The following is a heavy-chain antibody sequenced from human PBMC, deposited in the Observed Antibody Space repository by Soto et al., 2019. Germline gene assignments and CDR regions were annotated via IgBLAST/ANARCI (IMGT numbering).Heavy chain of an antibody. D-gene: IGHD6-19*01. V-gene: IGHV1-18*01. J-gene: IGHJ4*02. Sequence: QVQLVHSGAEVKKPGASVKVSCKASGYTFTSYAISWVRQAPGQGLEWMGWISVYNGNTNYAQKLQDRVTMTTDTSTSTAYMELRSLRSDDTAVYYCARERHEYSSGGYGVDYWGQGTLVTVSS. CDR1: GYTFTSYA. CDR2: ISVYNGNT. CDR3: ARERHEYSSGGYGVDY.